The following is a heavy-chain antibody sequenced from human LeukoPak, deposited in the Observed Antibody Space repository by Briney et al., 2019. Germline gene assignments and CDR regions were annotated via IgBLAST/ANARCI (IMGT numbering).Heavy chain of an antibody. Sequence: GGSLTLSCVASGFNFNNYDLHWVRQAPGKGLEWVAFIKFHGHETFYADSVGGRFTFSRDNSRNTSYLQMNSLRSDDTAVYYCARAAPICTNADCRTGFDYWGQGTLVAVSS. CDR1: GFNFNNYD. J-gene: IGHJ4*02. CDR3: ARAAPICTNADCRTGFDY. CDR2: IKFHGHET. D-gene: IGHD2-8*01. V-gene: IGHV3-30*02.